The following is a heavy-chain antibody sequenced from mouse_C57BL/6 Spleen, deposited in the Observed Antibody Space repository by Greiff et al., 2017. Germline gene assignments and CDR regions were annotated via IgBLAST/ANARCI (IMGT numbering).Heavy chain of an antibody. Sequence: VKVVESGPGLVQPSQSLSITCTVSGFSLTSYGVHWVRQSPGKGLAWLGVIWSGGSTDYNAAFISRLSISKDNSKSQVFFKMNSLQADDTAIYYCARNFDYPYWYFDVWGTGTTVTVSS. CDR1: GFSLTSYG. CDR2: IWSGGST. J-gene: IGHJ1*03. CDR3: ARNFDYPYWYFDV. V-gene: IGHV2-2*01. D-gene: IGHD2-4*01.